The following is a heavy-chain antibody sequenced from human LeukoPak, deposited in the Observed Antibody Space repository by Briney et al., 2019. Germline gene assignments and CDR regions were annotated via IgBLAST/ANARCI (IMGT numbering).Heavy chain of an antibody. J-gene: IGHJ4*02. CDR2: ISAYNGNT. D-gene: IGHD3-3*01. V-gene: IGHV1-18*01. CDR1: GYTFTIYG. CDR3: ARDLLDYDFWSGYPFDY. Sequence: ASVTVSFKASGYTFTIYGISWVRQAPGQGLEWMGWISAYNGNTNYAQKLQGRVTMTTDTSTSTAYMELRSLRSDDTAVYYCARDLLDYDFWSGYPFDYWGQGTLVTVSS.